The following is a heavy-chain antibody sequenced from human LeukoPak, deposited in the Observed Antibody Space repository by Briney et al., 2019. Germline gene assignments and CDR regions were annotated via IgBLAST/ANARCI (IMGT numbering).Heavy chain of an antibody. CDR1: GYTVTSYY. D-gene: IGHD6-19*01. V-gene: IGHV1-46*01. CDR3: VKRWSSGWPAPDAFDI. J-gene: IGHJ3*02. CDR2: LNPSGGST. Sequence: GASVKVSCKASGYTVTSYYMHWVRQAPGQGLEWMGILNPSGGSTSYAQKFQGRATLTRATSTSTVYMELSSLRSEDTAIYYCVKRWSSGWPAPDAFDIWGQGTMVTVSS.